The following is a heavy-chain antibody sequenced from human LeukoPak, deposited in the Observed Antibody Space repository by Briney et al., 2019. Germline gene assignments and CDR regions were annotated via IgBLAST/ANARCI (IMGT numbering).Heavy chain of an antibody. CDR3: AIGTSFDY. J-gene: IGHJ4*02. V-gene: IGHV1-18*01. Sequence: ASVKVSCKASGYTFTRYGISWVRQAPAQGLEWMGWISAYNGDTNYAQKVQGRVTMTTDTSTSTAYMELRSLRSDDTAVYYCAIGTSFDYWGQGTLVTVSS. CDR2: ISAYNGDT. CDR1: GYTFTRYG. D-gene: IGHD3-16*02.